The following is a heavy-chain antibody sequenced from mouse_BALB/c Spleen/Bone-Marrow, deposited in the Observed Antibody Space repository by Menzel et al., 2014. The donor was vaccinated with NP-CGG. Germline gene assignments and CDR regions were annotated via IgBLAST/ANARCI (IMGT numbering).Heavy chain of an antibody. D-gene: IGHD6-2*01. CDR1: GYTFSSYW. V-gene: IGHV1-9*01. CDR3: AREVSY. Sequence: VQLQQSGAELMKPGASVKISCKATGYTFSSYWIEWVKERPGHGLEWIGEILPGSGSTNHNEKFKGKATFTADTSSNTAYMQLSSLTSEDSAVYYCAREVSYWGQGTLVTVSA. J-gene: IGHJ3*01. CDR2: ILPGSGST.